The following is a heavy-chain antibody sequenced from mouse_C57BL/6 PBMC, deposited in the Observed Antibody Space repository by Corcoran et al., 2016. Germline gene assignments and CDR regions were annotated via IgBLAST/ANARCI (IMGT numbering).Heavy chain of an antibody. V-gene: IGHV1-26*01. CDR1: GYTFTEYY. J-gene: IGHJ3*01. CDR2: INPNNGGT. Sequence: EVQLQQSGPELVKPGASVKISCKASGYTFTEYYMNWVKQSHGKSLEWIGDINPNNGGTSYNQKFKGKATLTVDKSSSTAYMELRSLTSEDSAVYYCARKGLCTYWGQGTLVTVSA. D-gene: IGHD1-1*02. CDR3: ARKGLCTY.